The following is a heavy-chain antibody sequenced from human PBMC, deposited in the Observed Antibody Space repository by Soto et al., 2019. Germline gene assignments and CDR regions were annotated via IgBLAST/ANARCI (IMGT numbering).Heavy chain of an antibody. CDR3: ARQSSGWSSWFDP. V-gene: IGHV4-59*08. CDR1: GGSISSYY. J-gene: IGHJ5*02. D-gene: IGHD6-19*01. Sequence: SETLSLTCTVSGGSISSYYWSWIRQPPGKGLEWIGYIYYSGSTNYNPSLKSRVTISVDTSKNQFSLKLSSVTAADTAVYYCARQSSGWSSWFDPWGQGTLVTVSS. CDR2: IYYSGST.